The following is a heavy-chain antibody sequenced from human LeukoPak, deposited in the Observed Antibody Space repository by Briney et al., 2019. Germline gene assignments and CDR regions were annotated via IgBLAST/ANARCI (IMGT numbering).Heavy chain of an antibody. V-gene: IGHV4-59*01. CDR2: IYYSGST. J-gene: IGHJ4*02. Sequence: KASETLSLTCTVSGGSISSYYWSWIRQTPGKGLEWIGYIYYSGSTNYSPSLKSRVTISVDTSKNQFSLKMSSVTAADTAVYYCARVTSRPGAYGDHFDYWGQGTLVTVSS. CDR1: GGSISSYY. D-gene: IGHD4-17*01. CDR3: ARVTSRPGAYGDHFDY.